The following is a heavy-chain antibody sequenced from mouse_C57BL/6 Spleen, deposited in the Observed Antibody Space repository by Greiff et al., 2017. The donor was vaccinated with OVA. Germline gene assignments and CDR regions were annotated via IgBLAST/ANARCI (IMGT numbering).Heavy chain of an antibody. Sequence: EVKLQESGPGLVKPSQSLSLTCSVTGYSITSGYYWNWIRQFPGNKLEWMGYISYDGSNNYNPSLKNRISITRDTSKNQFFLKLNSVTTEDTATYYCAKSPYDGLFDYWGQGTTLTVSS. CDR2: ISYDGSN. J-gene: IGHJ2*01. CDR1: GYSITSGYY. CDR3: AKSPYDGLFDY. D-gene: IGHD1-1*01. V-gene: IGHV3-6*01.